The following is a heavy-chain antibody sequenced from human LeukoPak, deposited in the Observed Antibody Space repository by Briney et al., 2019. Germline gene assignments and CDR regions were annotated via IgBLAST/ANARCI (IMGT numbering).Heavy chain of an antibody. CDR2: ISSSSTYI. Sequence: PGGSLRLSCAASGFTFSSYSMNWVRQAPGKGLEWVSYISSSSTYIYYADSVKARFTISRDNAKNSLYLQMNSLRAEDTAVYYCARAPARTFIAVGPDYYYYGMDVWGQGTTVTVSS. J-gene: IGHJ6*02. CDR3: ARAPARTFIAVGPDYYYYGMDV. V-gene: IGHV3-21*05. D-gene: IGHD6-19*01. CDR1: GFTFSSYS.